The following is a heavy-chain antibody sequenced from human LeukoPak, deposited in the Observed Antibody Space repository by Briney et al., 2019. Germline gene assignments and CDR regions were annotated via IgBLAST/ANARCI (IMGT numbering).Heavy chain of an antibody. J-gene: IGHJ3*02. Sequence: ASVKVSCKASGYTFTSYGISWVRQAPGQGLEWMGWINPNSGGTNYAQKFQGRVTITRDTSASTAYMELSNLRSEDTAVYYCASSHDSSGFDAFDIWGQGTMVTVSS. CDR2: INPNSGGT. D-gene: IGHD3-22*01. CDR3: ASSHDSSGFDAFDI. V-gene: IGHV1-18*01. CDR1: GYTFTSYG.